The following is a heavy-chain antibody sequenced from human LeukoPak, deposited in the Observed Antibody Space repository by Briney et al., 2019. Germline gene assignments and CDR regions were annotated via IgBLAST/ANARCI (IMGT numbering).Heavy chain of an antibody. V-gene: IGHV4-61*02. CDR1: GGSISSGSYY. J-gene: IGHJ4*02. CDR3: ARDVHDILTGWKYYFDY. CDR2: IYNSGNT. D-gene: IGHD3-9*01. Sequence: PSETLSLTCTVSGGSISSGSYYWSWIRQPAGKGLEWIGRIYNSGNTNYNPSLKSRVTMSVDTSKNQFSLKLSSVTAADTAVYYCARDVHDILTGWKYYFDYWGQGTLVTVSS.